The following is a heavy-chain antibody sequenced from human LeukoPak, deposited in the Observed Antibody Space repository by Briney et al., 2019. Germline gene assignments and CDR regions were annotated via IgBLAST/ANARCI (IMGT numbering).Heavy chain of an antibody. CDR1: GFTFSSSA. J-gene: IGHJ4*02. CDR2: ISGSGGSP. D-gene: IGHD4-17*01. CDR3: AKGTLGDYRAGPDY. V-gene: IGHV3-23*01. Sequence: GGSLRLSCAASGFTFSSSAMSWVRQAPGKGLEWVSSISGSGGSPYYADSVKGRFTISRDNSKNSLYLQMNSLRAEDTALYYCAKGTLGDYRAGPDYWGRGTLVTVSS.